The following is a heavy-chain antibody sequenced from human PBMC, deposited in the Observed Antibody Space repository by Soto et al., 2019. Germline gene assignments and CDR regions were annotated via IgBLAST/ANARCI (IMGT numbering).Heavy chain of an antibody. V-gene: IGHV3-48*01. CDR1: GFPFSSYS. CDR2: ISSSSSTI. Sequence: GGSLRLSCAASGFPFSSYSMNWVRQAPGKGREGVSYISSSSSTIYYADTVKGRFTISRDNAKNSLYLQMNSLRAEDTAVYYCARAYYGSGSYCLSSGYGKDVWGQGTTVTVSS. CDR3: ARAYYGSGSYCLSSGYGKDV. J-gene: IGHJ6*02. D-gene: IGHD3-10*01.